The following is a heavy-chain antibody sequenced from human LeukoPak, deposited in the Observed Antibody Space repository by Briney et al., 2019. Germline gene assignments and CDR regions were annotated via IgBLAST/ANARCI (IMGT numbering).Heavy chain of an antibody. CDR3: ARDRRGYSYGFDY. CDR2: LYTSGST. J-gene: IGHJ4*02. CDR1: GASISSYY. Sequence: SETLSLTCTVSGASISSYYWSWIRQPAGKGLEWIGRLYTSGSTNYNPSLKSRVTMSVDTSKNQFSLNVSSVTAADTAVYYCARDRRGYSYGFDYWGQGTLVTVSS. V-gene: IGHV4-4*07. D-gene: IGHD5-18*01.